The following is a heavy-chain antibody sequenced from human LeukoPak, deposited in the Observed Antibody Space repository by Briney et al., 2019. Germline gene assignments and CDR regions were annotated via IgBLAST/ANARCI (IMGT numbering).Heavy chain of an antibody. D-gene: IGHD2/OR15-2a*01. CDR2: ISSSGTST. J-gene: IGHJ4*02. V-gene: IGHV3-23*01. CDR1: GASFSSYG. CDR3: AKGGAVVLSPFDF. Sequence: QTGESLTLSCAASGASFSSYGMIWVRPAPGKGLVWVGYISSSGTSTYYADSQKGRFTISRDNSTTTLSLQMNSLRAEDTAIFYCAKGGAVVLSPFDFWGQGTLVTVSS.